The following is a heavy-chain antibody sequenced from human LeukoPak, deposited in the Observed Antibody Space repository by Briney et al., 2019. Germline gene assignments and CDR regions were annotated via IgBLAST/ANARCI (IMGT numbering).Heavy chain of an antibody. V-gene: IGHV1-2*02. CDR2: IIPNSGGT. CDR3: ARGYCSGDCFTLFDY. CDR1: GYMFTGYY. Sequence: EGSVKVFCKASGYMFTGYYMHWVRQAPGQGLEGMGWIIPNSGGTNYTQKFQGRVTMTRDTSISTAYMALSSLRSDDTAVYYCARGYCSGDCFTLFDYWGQGTLVTVSS. D-gene: IGHD2-21*02. J-gene: IGHJ4*02.